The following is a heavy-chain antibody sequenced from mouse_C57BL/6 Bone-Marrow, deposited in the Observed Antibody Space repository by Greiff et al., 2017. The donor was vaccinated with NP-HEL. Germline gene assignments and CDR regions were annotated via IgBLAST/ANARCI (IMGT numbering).Heavy chain of an antibody. J-gene: IGHJ2*01. V-gene: IGHV1-18*01. CDR3: ARLRQRRHGGYFDY. CDR1: GYTFTDYN. D-gene: IGHD3-2*02. Sequence: EVQLQQSGPELVKPGASVKIPCKASGYTFTDYNMDWVKQSHGKSLEWIGDINPNNGGTIYNQKFKGKATLTVDKSSSTAYMELRSLTSEDTAVYYCARLRQRRHGGYFDYWGQGTTLTVSS. CDR2: INPNNGGT.